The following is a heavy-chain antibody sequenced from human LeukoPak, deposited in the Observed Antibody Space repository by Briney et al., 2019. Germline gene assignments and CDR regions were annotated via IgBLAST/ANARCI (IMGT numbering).Heavy chain of an antibody. Sequence: GGSLRLSCAASGFTFSTYGMTWVRQAPGKGLEWGSAISGSGSSTYYADSVKGRFTISRDNSKNTLYLQMNSLRAEDTAVYYCAAVDVDTAFPWGQGTLVTVSS. CDR2: ISGSGSST. CDR1: GFTFSTYG. V-gene: IGHV3-23*01. J-gene: IGHJ5*02. CDR3: AAVDVDTAFP. D-gene: IGHD5-18*01.